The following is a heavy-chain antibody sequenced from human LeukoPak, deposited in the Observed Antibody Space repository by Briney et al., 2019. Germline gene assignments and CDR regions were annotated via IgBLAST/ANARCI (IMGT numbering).Heavy chain of an antibody. Sequence: GGSLRLSCAASGFPFHDHDMYWVRQTPGKGLEWVALISHGGGKEHYAESVKGRFTISRDNSRNTVYLQMCSLRSDDTAIYYCAKTLDGFWPQFDFWGQGTLLTVSS. J-gene: IGHJ4*02. V-gene: IGHV3-30*18. CDR3: AKTLDGFWPQFDF. CDR2: ISHGGGKE. CDR1: GFPFHDHD. D-gene: IGHD5-24*01.